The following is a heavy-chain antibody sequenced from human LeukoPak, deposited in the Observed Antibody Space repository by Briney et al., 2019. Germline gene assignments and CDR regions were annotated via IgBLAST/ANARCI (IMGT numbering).Heavy chain of an antibody. J-gene: IGHJ6*03. CDR2: IYTSGST. V-gene: IGHV4-61*02. CDR3: AGYAQQLVPEIYYYYYMDV. CDR1: GGSISSGSYY. D-gene: IGHD6-13*01. Sequence: PSQTLSLTCTVSGGSISSGSYYWSWIRQPAGKGLEWIGRIYTSGSTNYNPSLKSRVTISVDTSKNQFSLKLSSVTAADTAVYYCAGYAQQLVPEIYYYYYMDVWGKGTTVTVSS.